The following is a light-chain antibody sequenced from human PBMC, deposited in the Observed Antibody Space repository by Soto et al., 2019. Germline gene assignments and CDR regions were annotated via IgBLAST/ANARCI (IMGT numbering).Light chain of an antibody. CDR2: DAS. Sequence: IQLTQSPSTLSASVGDRVTITCRASQGIGTALAWYHQRPGNSPDLLVYDASTLQSGVPSRFSGSGSETDFSLTISGLQPEDFGHYYCQQFNTKPLTCGGGTRVEIK. CDR1: QGIGTA. CDR3: QQFNTKPLT. V-gene: IGKV1-13*02. J-gene: IGKJ4*01.